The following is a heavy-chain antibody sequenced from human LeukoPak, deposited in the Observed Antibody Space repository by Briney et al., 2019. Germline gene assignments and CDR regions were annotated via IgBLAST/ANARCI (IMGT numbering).Heavy chain of an antibody. V-gene: IGHV3-64*01. Sequence: GGSLRLSCAASGFTFSSYAMHWVRQAPGKGLEYVSAISSNGGSTYYANSVKGRFTISRDKSKNTLYLQMGSLRAEDMAVYYCARAQGGNDGFDYWGQGTLVTVSS. CDR3: ARAQGGNDGFDY. D-gene: IGHD3-16*01. CDR2: ISSNGGST. CDR1: GFTFSSYA. J-gene: IGHJ4*02.